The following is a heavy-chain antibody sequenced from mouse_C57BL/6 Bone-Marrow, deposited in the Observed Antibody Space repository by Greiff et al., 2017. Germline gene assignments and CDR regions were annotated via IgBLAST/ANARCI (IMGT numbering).Heavy chain of an antibody. Sequence: EVMLVESGGGLVKPGGSLKLSCAASGFTFSSYTMSWVRQTPEKRLQWVAAISGGGGNTYYPDSVKGRVTISRDNAKNTLYMQMSSLRSEDTALDSCSSQVTTVLATKYFDVWGTGTTVTVSS. D-gene: IGHD1-1*01. V-gene: IGHV5-9*01. CDR1: GFTFSSYT. CDR2: ISGGGGNT. CDR3: SSQVTTVLATKYFDV. J-gene: IGHJ1*03.